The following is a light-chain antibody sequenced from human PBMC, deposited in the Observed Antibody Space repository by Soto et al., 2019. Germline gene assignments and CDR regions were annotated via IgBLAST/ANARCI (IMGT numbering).Light chain of an antibody. J-gene: IGLJ1*01. CDR2: GDN. CDR3: QSYDSGLSGYV. Sequence: QPVLTQPPSVPGAPGQRVTIFCTGSSSNIGAGYDVHWYQQLPGTAPKLLIYGDNNRPSGVPDRFSGSKSGTSASLAITGLQAEDEADYYCQSYDSGLSGYVFGTGTKLTVL. CDR1: SSNIGAGYD. V-gene: IGLV1-40*01.